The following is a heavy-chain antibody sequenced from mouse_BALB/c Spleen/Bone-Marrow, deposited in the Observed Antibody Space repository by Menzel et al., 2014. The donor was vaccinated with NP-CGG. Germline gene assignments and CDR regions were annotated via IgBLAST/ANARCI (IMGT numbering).Heavy chain of an antibody. CDR2: IDPANGDI. J-gene: IGHJ3*01. V-gene: IGHV14-3*02. CDR3: APYYYGRWFAN. CDR1: GFNIKDTY. Sequence: EVKLQESGAELVKPGASVKLSCTASGFNIKDTYMHWVKQRPEQGLEWIGRIDPANGDIKYDPKFQGKATITADTSSNTAYLQLSSLTSEDTAVYYCAPYYYGRWFANWGQGTLVTAPA. D-gene: IGHD1-1*01.